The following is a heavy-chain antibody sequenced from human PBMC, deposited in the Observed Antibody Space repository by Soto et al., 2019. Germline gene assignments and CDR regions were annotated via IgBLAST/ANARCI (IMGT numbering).Heavy chain of an antibody. CDR1: GLTLRSYG. V-gene: IGHV3-30*18. CDR2: ISNDGSEK. D-gene: IGHD3-22*01. Sequence: GGSLRLSCAASGLTLRSYGMHWVRQAPGRGLEWVAVISNDGSEKYYADSVKGRFTISRDNSKNTLYLQMNSLRPEDTAVYYCAKDALFYYDSSGLRYFDYWGQGTLVTVSS. J-gene: IGHJ4*02. CDR3: AKDALFYYDSSGLRYFDY.